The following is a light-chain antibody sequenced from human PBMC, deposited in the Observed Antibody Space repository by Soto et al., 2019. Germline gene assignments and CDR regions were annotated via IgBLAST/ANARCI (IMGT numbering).Light chain of an antibody. CDR2: GAS. CDR3: QQFDRSLPSWT. V-gene: IGKV3-20*01. J-gene: IGKJ1*01. CDR1: QSVSSNY. Sequence: ETVLTQSPGTLSLSPGERATLSCRASQSVSSNYLAWYQHIPGQAPRLLIYGASTTATGIPDRFSGSGSGTAFTLTISRLEPEDFAVYYCQQFDRSLPSWTFGQGTKVE.